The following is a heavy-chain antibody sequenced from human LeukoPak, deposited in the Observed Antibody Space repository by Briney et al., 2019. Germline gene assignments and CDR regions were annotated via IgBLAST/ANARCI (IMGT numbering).Heavy chain of an antibody. CDR1: GGTFSSYA. CDR3: ARSPSGYSGYDPVYY. D-gene: IGHD5-12*01. V-gene: IGHV1-69*13. CDR2: IIPMSGTA. Sequence: ASVKVSCKASGGTFSSYAITWVRQAPGQGLEWMGGIIPMSGTANYAQKFQGRVTITADESTNTAYMELSSLRSEDTAVYYCARSPSGYSGYDPVYYWGQGTLVTVSS. J-gene: IGHJ4*02.